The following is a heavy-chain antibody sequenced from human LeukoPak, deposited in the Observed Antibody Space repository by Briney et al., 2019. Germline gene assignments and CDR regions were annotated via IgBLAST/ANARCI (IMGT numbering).Heavy chain of an antibody. CDR3: VRVRSGDYFDY. J-gene: IGHJ4*02. Sequence: GGSLRLSCAASGFMFSDHYMDWARQAPGKGLEWVGRIRNKANSDTTEYAASVKGRFTISRDDSKNSLYLQMNSLKTEDTAVYYCVRVRSGDYFDYWGQGTLVTVSS. CDR2: IRNKANSDTT. D-gene: IGHD4-17*01. V-gene: IGHV3-72*01. CDR1: GFMFSDHY.